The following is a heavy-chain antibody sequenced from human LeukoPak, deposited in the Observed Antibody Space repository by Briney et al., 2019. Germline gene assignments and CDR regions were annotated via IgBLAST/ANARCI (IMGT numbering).Heavy chain of an antibody. D-gene: IGHD6-13*01. V-gene: IGHV3-33*01. CDR2: IWYDGSNK. J-gene: IGHJ4*02. CDR1: GCTFSSYG. CDR3: AREAIADPGKPDY. Sequence: GGSLRLSCAASGCTFSSYGMHWVRQAPGKGLEWVAVIWYDGSNKYYADSVKGRFTISRDNSKNTLYLQMNSLRAEDTAVYYCAREAIADPGKPDYWGQGTLVTVSS.